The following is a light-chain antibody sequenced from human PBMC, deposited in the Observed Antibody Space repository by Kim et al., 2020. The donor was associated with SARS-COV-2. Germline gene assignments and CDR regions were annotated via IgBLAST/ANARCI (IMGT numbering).Light chain of an antibody. CDR3: LTWDTNTYV. V-gene: IGLV3-1*01. Sequence: SGSPGQTASITCSGNKLGHKYVSWYQQKSGQSPVLVIFQDAKRPSGIPERFSGSNSGNTATLTISGTQATDEADYYCLTWDTNTYVFGSGTKVTVL. CDR2: QDA. J-gene: IGLJ1*01. CDR1: KLGHKY.